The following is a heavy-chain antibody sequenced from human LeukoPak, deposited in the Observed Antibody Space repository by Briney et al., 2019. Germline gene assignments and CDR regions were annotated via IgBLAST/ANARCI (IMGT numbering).Heavy chain of an antibody. CDR3: AKGLIMITFGGVSYDY. Sequence: GGSLRLSCAASGFTFDDYGMSWVRQAPGKGLEWVSAISGSGGSTYYADSVKGRFTISRDNSKNTLYLQMNSLRAEDTAVYYCAKGLIMITFGGVSYDYWGQGTLVTVSS. CDR1: GFTFDDYG. D-gene: IGHD3-16*01. CDR2: ISGSGGST. J-gene: IGHJ4*02. V-gene: IGHV3-23*01.